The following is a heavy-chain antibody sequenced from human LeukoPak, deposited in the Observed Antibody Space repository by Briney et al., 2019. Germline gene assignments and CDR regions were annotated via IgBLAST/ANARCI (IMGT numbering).Heavy chain of an antibody. CDR2: IYTSGST. J-gene: IGHJ4*02. D-gene: IGHD2-2*01. V-gene: IGHV4-4*07. Sequence: SETLSLTCTVSGGSISSYYWSLIRQPAGKGLEWIGRIYTSGSTNYNPSLKSRVTMSVDTSKNQFSLKLSSVTAADTAVYYCARFEVVASGGSFDYWGQGTLVTVSS. CDR1: GGSISSYY. CDR3: ARFEVVASGGSFDY.